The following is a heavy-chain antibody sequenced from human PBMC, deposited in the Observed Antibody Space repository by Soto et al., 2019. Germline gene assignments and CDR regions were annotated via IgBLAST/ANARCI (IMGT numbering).Heavy chain of an antibody. Sequence: GESLKISCKGSGYSFAGYWITWVRQKPGKGLEWMGRIDPSDSQTYYSPSFRGHVTISVTKSITTVFLQWSSLRASDTAMYYCARQIYDSDTGPHFQYYFDSWGQGTPVTVSS. V-gene: IGHV5-10-1*01. D-gene: IGHD3-22*01. J-gene: IGHJ4*02. CDR2: IDPSDSQT. CDR3: ARQIYDSDTGPHFQYYFDS. CDR1: GYSFAGYW.